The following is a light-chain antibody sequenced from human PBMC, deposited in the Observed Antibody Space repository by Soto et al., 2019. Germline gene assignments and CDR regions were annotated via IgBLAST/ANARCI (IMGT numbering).Light chain of an antibody. V-gene: IGLV1-44*01. CDR1: SSNIGSNT. CDR2: SNN. J-gene: IGLJ2*01. Sequence: QTVVTQPPSASGTPGQRVTISCSGSSSNIGSNTVNWYQQLPGTAPKLLIYSNNQRPSGVPDRFSGSKSGTSASLAISGLQSEDEADYYCAAWDDSLNGVVFGGGTKDTVL. CDR3: AAWDDSLNGVV.